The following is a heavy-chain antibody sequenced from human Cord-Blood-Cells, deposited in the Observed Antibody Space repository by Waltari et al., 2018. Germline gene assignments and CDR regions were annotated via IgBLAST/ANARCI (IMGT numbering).Heavy chain of an antibody. V-gene: IGHV1-2*04. D-gene: IGHD6-6*01. CDR3: ARISSSGRDDY. CDR1: GYPFTGYY. J-gene: IGHJ4*02. CDR2: IDPNSGGT. Sequence: QVQLVQSGAEVKKPGASVKVSCKASGYPFTGYYMHWVRQAPGQGLEWMGWIDPNSGGTNYAQKLQGWVTMTRDTSISTAYMELSRLRSDDTAVYYCARISSSGRDDYWGQGTLVTVSS.